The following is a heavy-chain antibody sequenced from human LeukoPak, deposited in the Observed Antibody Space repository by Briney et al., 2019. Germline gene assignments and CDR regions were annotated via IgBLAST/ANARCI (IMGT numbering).Heavy chain of an antibody. D-gene: IGHD3-9*01. CDR3: ASSLRYFDWSLSSYYYYGMDV. V-gene: IGHV1-69*13. Sequence: ASVKVSCKASGGTFSSYAISWVRQAPGQGLEWMGGIIPIFGTANYAQKFQGRVTITADESTSTAYMALSSLRSEDTAVYYCASSLRYFDWSLSSYYYYGMDVWGKGTTVTVSS. CDR2: IIPIFGTA. CDR1: GGTFSSYA. J-gene: IGHJ6*04.